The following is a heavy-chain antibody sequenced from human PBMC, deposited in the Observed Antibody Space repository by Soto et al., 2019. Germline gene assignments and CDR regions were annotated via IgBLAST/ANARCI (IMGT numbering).Heavy chain of an antibody. V-gene: IGHV3-33*01. CDR1: GFTFSSYG. CDR2: IWYDGSNK. Sequence: QVQLVESGGGVVQPGRSLRLSCAASGFTFSSYGMHWVRQAPGKGLEWVAVIWYDGSNKYYADSVKGRFTISRDNSKNTLYLQMNSVRAEDTAVYYCARDKCPITAGHMDYWGQGTLVTVSS. J-gene: IGHJ4*02. CDR3: ARDKCPITAGHMDY. D-gene: IGHD2-21*01.